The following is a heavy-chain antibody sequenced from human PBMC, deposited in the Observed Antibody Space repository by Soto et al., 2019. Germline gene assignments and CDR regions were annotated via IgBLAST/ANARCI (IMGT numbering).Heavy chain of an antibody. CDR3: ARGRSSYSSQNYLDS. Sequence: QVQLVESGGGVVQPGRSLRLSCAASGFTFNTYAMHWVRQAPGKGLEWVAVISYDGSNKYYADSVKGRFAISRDNSESTLYLQINRLRPEDTAVYYCARGRSSYSSQNYLDSWGQGTLVTVSS. V-gene: IGHV3-30*09. CDR2: ISYDGSNK. J-gene: IGHJ4*02. CDR1: GFTFNTYA. D-gene: IGHD6-13*01.